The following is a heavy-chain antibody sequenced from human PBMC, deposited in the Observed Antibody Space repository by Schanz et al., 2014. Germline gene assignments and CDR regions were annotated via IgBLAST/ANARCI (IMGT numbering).Heavy chain of an antibody. J-gene: IGHJ4*02. D-gene: IGHD3-22*01. CDR3: AKSYDTSGYSGFDY. CDR1: GFTVSSNY. V-gene: IGHV3-48*01. Sequence: EVQLVESGGGLIQPGGSLRLSCVASGFTVSSNYMSWVRQAPGQGLEWLSYISGSGNTIYYADSVKGRFTISRDNSKNTLYLQMNSLRTEDTAVYFCAKSYDTSGYSGFDYWGQGTLVTVSS. CDR2: ISGSGNTI.